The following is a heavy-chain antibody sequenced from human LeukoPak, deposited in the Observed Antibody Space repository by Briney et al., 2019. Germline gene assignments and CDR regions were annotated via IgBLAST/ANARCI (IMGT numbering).Heavy chain of an antibody. CDR1: GGSISSGGYC. J-gene: IGHJ4*02. CDR3: ARVHESAFDY. Sequence: SQTLSLTCTVSGGSISSGGYCWSWLRQHPGKGLEWIGYIYYSGSTYYNPSLKSRFTISVDTSKNQFSLKLSSVTAADTAVYYCARVHESAFDYWGQGTLVTVSS. V-gene: IGHV4-31*03. CDR2: IYYSGST. D-gene: IGHD3-3*01.